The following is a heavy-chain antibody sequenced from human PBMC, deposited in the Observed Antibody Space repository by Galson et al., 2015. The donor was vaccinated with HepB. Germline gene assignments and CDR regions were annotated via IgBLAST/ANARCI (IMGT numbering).Heavy chain of an antibody. J-gene: IGHJ5*02. Sequence: SVKVSCKASGYTFSSYSITWVRQAPGQGLEWMGWISAYNHDTNYAQKLQGRVTMTTGTSTSTAYMELRSLRSDDTAVYYCARGALIVVVDATPNNWFDPWGQGTLVTVSS. D-gene: IGHD2-15*01. V-gene: IGHV1-18*04. CDR2: ISAYNHDT. CDR1: GYTFSSYS. CDR3: ARGALIVVVDATPNNWFDP.